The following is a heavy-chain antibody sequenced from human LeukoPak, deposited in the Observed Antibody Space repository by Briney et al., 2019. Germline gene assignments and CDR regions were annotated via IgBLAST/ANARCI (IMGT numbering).Heavy chain of an antibody. D-gene: IGHD3-10*01. Sequence: GSLRLSCAASGFTFSSYAMSWVRQAPGKGLEWVSAISGSGGSTYYADSVKGRFTISRDNSKNTLYLQMNSLRAEDTAVYYCARDRNNLLWFGEFPDAFDIWGQGTMVTVSS. CDR3: ARDRNNLLWFGEFPDAFDI. V-gene: IGHV3-23*01. J-gene: IGHJ3*02. CDR2: ISGSGGST. CDR1: GFTFSSYA.